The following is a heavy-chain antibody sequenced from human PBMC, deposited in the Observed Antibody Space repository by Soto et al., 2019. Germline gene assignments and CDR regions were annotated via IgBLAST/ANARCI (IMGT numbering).Heavy chain of an antibody. Sequence: QVQLVQSGAEVKKPGSSVKVSCKASGGTFSSYAISWVRQAPGQGLEWMGGIIPIFGTANYAQKFQGRVTITADEATSTAYMELSSLRSEDTAVYYCARDFGITMVRGAPTTLNWFDPWGQGTLVTVSS. CDR3: ARDFGITMVRGAPTTLNWFDP. V-gene: IGHV1-69*01. D-gene: IGHD3-10*01. CDR1: GGTFSSYA. J-gene: IGHJ5*02. CDR2: IIPIFGTA.